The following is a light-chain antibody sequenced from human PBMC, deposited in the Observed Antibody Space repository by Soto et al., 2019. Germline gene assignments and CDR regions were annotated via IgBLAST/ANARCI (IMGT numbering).Light chain of an antibody. CDR1: QDISNY. Sequence: DIQMTQSPSSLSASVGDRVTITCQASQDISNYLNWYQQKPGKAPTLLIYDASALPRGVPSRFSGSGSGTEFTLTISSLQPDDFATYYCQQYETYSGTFGQGTKVDIK. CDR3: QQYETYSGT. J-gene: IGKJ1*01. V-gene: IGKV1-33*01. CDR2: DAS.